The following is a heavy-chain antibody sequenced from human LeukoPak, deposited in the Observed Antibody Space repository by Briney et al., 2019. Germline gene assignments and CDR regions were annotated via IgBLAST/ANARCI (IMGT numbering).Heavy chain of an antibody. CDR2: ISYNGGYT. CDR1: GFSFRTYN. J-gene: IGHJ4*02. Sequence: GGSLRLSCTASGFSFRTYNLHWVRQAPGKGLEWVAVISYNGGYTHYEDSVKGRFTISRDDSKNTLSLQMSGLRAEDAAVYYCARVLSIHSIQYYDFWSGYFPGYFDYWGQGTLVTVSS. CDR3: ARVLSIHSIQYYDFWSGYFPGYFDY. D-gene: IGHD3-3*01. V-gene: IGHV3-33*01.